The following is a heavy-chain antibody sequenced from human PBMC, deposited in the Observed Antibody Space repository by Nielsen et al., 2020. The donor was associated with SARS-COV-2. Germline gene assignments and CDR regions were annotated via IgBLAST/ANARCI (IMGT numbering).Heavy chain of an antibody. CDR2: IYSGGSST. CDR1: GFTFSSYA. J-gene: IGHJ4*02. CDR3: AREGRVGYCSGGSCYWDY. V-gene: IGHV3-23*03. D-gene: IGHD2-15*01. Sequence: GGSLRLSCAASGFTFSSYAMSWVRQAPGKGLEWVSVIYSGGSSTYYADSVKGRFTISRDNSKNTLYLQMNSLRAEDTAVYYCAREGRVGYCSGGSCYWDYWGQGTLVTVSS.